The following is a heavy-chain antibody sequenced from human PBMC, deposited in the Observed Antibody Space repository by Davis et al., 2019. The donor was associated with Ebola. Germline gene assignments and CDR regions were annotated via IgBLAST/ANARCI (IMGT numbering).Heavy chain of an antibody. Sequence: GESLKISCAASGFTFSSYAMSRVRQAPGKGLEWVSAISGSGGSTYYADSVKGRFTISRDNSKNTLYLQMTSLRAEDTAVYYCAKEGAEAVADLYYFDNWGQGTLVTVSS. CDR1: GFTFSSYA. CDR2: ISGSGGST. J-gene: IGHJ4*02. D-gene: IGHD6-19*01. V-gene: IGHV3-23*01. CDR3: AKEGAEAVADLYYFDN.